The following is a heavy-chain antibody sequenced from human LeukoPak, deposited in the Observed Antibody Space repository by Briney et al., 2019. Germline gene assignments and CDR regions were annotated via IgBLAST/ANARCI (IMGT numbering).Heavy chain of an antibody. V-gene: IGHV1-69*05. D-gene: IGHD3-3*01. CDR1: GYTFTGYY. J-gene: IGHJ4*02. CDR3: ARVTIKSYYFDY. CDR2: IIPIFGTA. Sequence: ASVKVSCKASGYTFTGYYMHWVRQAPGQGLEWMGGIIPIFGTANYAQKFQGRVTITTDESTSTAYMELSSLRSEDTAVYYCARVTIKSYYFDYWGQGTLVTVSS.